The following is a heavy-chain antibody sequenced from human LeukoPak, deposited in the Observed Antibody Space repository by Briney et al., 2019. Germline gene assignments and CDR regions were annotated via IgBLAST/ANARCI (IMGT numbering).Heavy chain of an antibody. V-gene: IGHV4-59*01. J-gene: IGHJ4*02. CDR1: GGSISSYY. CDR2: IYYSGGT. D-gene: IGHD3-16*01. CDR3: ARGGGPPSNFDY. Sequence: SETLSLTCIVSGGSISSYYWSWIRQPPGKGLEWIGYIYYSGGTNCNPSLKSRVTMSVDTSKNQFSLRLSSVTAADTAVYYCARGGGPPSNFDYWGQGTLVTVSS.